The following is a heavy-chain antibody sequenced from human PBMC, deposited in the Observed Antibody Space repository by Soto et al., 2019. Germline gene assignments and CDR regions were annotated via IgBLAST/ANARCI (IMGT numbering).Heavy chain of an antibody. CDR1: GGSISSSSYY. CDR3: ARQGHPYIWFGELSDSYYFDY. V-gene: IGHV4-39*01. D-gene: IGHD3-10*01. CDR2: IYYSGST. Sequence: QLQLQESGPGLVKPSETLSLTCTVSGGSISSSSYYWGWIRQPPGKGLEWIGSIYYSGSTYYNPSLKSRVTISVDTSKNQISPKLSSVTAADTAVYYCARQGHPYIWFGELSDSYYFDYGGQGTLVTVSS. J-gene: IGHJ4*02.